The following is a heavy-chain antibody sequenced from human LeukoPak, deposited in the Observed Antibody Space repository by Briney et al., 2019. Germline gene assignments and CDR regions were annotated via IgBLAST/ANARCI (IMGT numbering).Heavy chain of an antibody. J-gene: IGHJ6*03. Sequence: GGSLRLSREASGFSFSDYVMHWVRQAPGKGLEWVAFIRYNGDNKYYADSVKGRFTVSRDNSQSTLYLQMNSLRVEDTAVYYCAKRVVIRSTNYFHYYIHVWGKGTTVTVSS. CDR3: AKRVVIRSTNYFHYYIHV. D-gene: IGHD3-3*01. CDR2: IRYNGDNK. V-gene: IGHV3-30*02. CDR1: GFSFSDYV.